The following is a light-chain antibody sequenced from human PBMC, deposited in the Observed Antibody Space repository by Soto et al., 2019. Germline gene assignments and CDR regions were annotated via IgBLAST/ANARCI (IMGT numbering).Light chain of an antibody. CDR1: SFNIGRNT. J-gene: IGLJ2*01. CDR2: RDS. CDR3: AAWDDRLNGVV. Sequence: QSVLTQTPSTSGPTGQRVTISCSGASFNIGRNTVNWYQQVPGAAPKLLIFRDSQRPSGVPDRFSGSRSGTSASLAISGLQSEDEATYYCAAWDDRLNGVVFGGGTKLTVL. V-gene: IGLV1-44*01.